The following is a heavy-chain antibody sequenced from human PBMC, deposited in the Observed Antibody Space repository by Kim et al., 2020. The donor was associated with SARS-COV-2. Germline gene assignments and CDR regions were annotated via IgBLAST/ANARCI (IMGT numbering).Heavy chain of an antibody. CDR2: INAGNGNT. J-gene: IGHJ6*02. CDR1: GYTFTSYA. CDR3: ARDQGIYCSSTSCRYGMDV. V-gene: IGHV1-3*01. Sequence: ASVKVSCKASGYTFTSYAMHWVRQAPGQRLEWMGWINAGNGNTKYSQKFQGRVTITRDTSACTAYMELSSLRSEDTAVYYCARDQGIYCSSTSCRYGMDVWGQGTTVTVSS. D-gene: IGHD2-2*01.